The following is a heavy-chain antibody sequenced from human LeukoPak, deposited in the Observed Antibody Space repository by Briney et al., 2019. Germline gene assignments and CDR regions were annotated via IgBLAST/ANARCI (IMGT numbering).Heavy chain of an antibody. D-gene: IGHD5/OR15-5a*01. CDR1: GFTLSTYN. V-gene: IGHV3-21*04. Sequence: GGSLRLSCAASGFTLSTYNTHWVRQAPGKGLEWVSSITSSSTYYADSVKGRFTISRDDSKNTLSLQMNSLRVDDTAVYYCARGVWPDYWGQGTLVAVSS. J-gene: IGHJ4*02. CDR3: ARGVWPDY. CDR2: ITSSST.